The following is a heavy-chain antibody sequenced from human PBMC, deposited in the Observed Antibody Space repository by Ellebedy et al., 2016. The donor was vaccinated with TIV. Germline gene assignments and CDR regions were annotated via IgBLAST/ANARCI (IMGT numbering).Heavy chain of an antibody. D-gene: IGHD6-13*01. Sequence: MPSETLSLTCAASGCTFSGYSWSWIRQPPGTGQEWFGYIYYGGGTNYNPALKSRVTISVDTSKNHFSLRLTSVTAADTAVYYCARGVWQQPVSNAFDIWGQGTIVTVSS. CDR1: GCTFSGYS. CDR3: ARGVWQQPVSNAFDI. V-gene: IGHV4-59*01. J-gene: IGHJ3*02. CDR2: IYYGGGT.